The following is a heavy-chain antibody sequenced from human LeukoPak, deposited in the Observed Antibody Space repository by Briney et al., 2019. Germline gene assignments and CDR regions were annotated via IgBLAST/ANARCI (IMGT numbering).Heavy chain of an antibody. V-gene: IGHV3-23*01. CDR2: ISVSGNT. CDR3: AKAPVATCSGAYCYPFDY. Sequence: GGSLRLSCAASGFTLSSYAMSWVRQGPGKGLEWVSAISVSGNTYHADSVKGRFTISRDSSKNTLYLQMNSQRAEDAAVYYCAKAPVATCSGAYCYPFDYWGQGTLVTVSS. J-gene: IGHJ4*02. D-gene: IGHD2-15*01. CDR1: GFTLSSYA.